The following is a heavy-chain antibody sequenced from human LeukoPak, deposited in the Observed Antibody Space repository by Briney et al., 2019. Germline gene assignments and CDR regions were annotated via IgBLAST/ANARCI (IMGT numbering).Heavy chain of an antibody. D-gene: IGHD4-17*01. CDR1: GFTFRSYW. J-gene: IGHJ4*02. V-gene: IGHV3-7*01. CDR3: ARDYGDYKFDY. CDR2: MKQDGSEK. Sequence: GGSLRLSCVASGFTFRSYWMSWVRQAPGKGLEWVANMKQDGSEKYYVDSVKGRFTISRDNAKNSLYLQMNSLRAEDTAVYYCARDYGDYKFDYWGQGTLVTVSS.